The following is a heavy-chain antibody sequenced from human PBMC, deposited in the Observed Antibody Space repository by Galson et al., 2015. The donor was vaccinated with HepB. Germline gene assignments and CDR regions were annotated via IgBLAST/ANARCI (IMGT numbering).Heavy chain of an antibody. D-gene: IGHD6-13*01. J-gene: IGHJ5*02. V-gene: IGHV3-43D*03. Sequence: SLRLSCAASGFTFDDYVMHWVRQAPGKGLEWISLISWDGGPTYYADSVKGRFTASRDNSQNSLFLQMASLTTDDTALYYCAKQSSSCEGVFDAWGQGTLVTVSS. CDR2: ISWDGGPT. CDR1: GFTFDDYV. CDR3: AKQSSSCEGVFDA.